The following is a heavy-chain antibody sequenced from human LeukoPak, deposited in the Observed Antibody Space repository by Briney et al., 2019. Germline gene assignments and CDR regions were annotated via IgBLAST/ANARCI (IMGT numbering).Heavy chain of an antibody. CDR1: GSSFTTYW. D-gene: IGHD2-15*01. CDR3: ARRYCSGGSCGWFDP. J-gene: IGHJ5*02. Sequence: GASLKTSYKGSGSSFTTYWIGWVRPMPGKGLEWMGIIYPGDSDTRYSPSFQGQVTISADKSISTAYLQWSSLKASDTAMYYCARRYCSGGSCGWFDPWGQGTLVTVSS. CDR2: IYPGDSDT. V-gene: IGHV5-51*01.